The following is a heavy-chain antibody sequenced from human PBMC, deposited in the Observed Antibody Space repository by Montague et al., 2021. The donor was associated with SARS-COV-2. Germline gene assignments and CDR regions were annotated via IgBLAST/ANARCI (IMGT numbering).Heavy chain of an antibody. D-gene: IGHD1-26*01. CDR1: GFSLCTSGMC. CDR2: IDWDDDK. V-gene: IGHV2-70*01. Sequence: PALVKPTQTLTLTCTFSGFSLCTSGMCVSWIRQPPGKALEWLALIDWDDDKYYSTSLKTRLTISKDTSKNQVVLTMTNMDPVDTATYYCARIWGATRGDAFDIWGQGTMVTVSS. J-gene: IGHJ3*02. CDR3: ARIWGATRGDAFDI.